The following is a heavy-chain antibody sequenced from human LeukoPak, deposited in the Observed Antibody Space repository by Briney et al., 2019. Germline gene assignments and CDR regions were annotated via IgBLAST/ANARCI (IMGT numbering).Heavy chain of an antibody. CDR2: IIPIFGTA. J-gene: IGHJ6*03. CDR3: ARGPYSSSWPSYYYYYMDV. CDR1: GGTFSSYA. V-gene: IGHV1-69*05. D-gene: IGHD6-13*01. Sequence: SSVKVSCKASGGTFSSYAISWVRQAPGQGLEWMGGIIPIFGTANYAQKFQGRVTITTDESTSTAYMELSSLRSEDTAVYYCARGPYSSSWPSYYYYYMDVWGKGTTVTVSS.